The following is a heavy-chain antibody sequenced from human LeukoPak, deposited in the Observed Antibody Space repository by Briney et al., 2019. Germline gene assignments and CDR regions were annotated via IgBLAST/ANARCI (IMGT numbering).Heavy chain of an antibody. V-gene: IGHV3-48*04. Sequence: GGSLRLSCEASGFRFSDYSMNWVRQTPGKGLEWISYISSSDSTTYYTDSVRGRFTISRDNAKNSLYLQMNSLRAEDTALYYCARDYDYGDSPGYWGQGTLVTVSS. CDR1: GFRFSDYS. D-gene: IGHD4-17*01. CDR2: ISSSDSTT. CDR3: ARDYDYGDSPGY. J-gene: IGHJ4*02.